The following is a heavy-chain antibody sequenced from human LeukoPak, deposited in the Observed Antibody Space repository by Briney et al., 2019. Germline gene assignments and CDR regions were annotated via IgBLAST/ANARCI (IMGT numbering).Heavy chain of an antibody. CDR3: AQGGERLAATRY. Sequence: PGGSLRLSCAASGFTVTSNYMSWVRQAPGKGLEWVSVIYSGGSTYYSDSVKGRFTISTDNSRSTLYLQMNSLRAEDTAVYYCAQGGERLAATRYWGQGTLVTVSS. CDR1: GFTVTSNY. D-gene: IGHD6-13*01. CDR2: IYSGGST. J-gene: IGHJ1*01. V-gene: IGHV3-66*01.